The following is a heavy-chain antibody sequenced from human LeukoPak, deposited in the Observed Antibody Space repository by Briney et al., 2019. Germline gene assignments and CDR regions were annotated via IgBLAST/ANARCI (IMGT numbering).Heavy chain of an antibody. CDR3: AKHLWRDLLWFGEGYYFGY. Sequence: GGSLRLSCAASGFPFGNYAMSWVRQAPGKGLECVSVISGDGGNTYYADSVKGRFTISRDNSKNTLYLQMNSLRAEGTAVYYCAKHLWRDLLWFGEGYYFGYWGQGTLVTVSS. V-gene: IGHV3-23*01. D-gene: IGHD3-10*01. CDR1: GFPFGNYA. J-gene: IGHJ4*02. CDR2: ISGDGGNT.